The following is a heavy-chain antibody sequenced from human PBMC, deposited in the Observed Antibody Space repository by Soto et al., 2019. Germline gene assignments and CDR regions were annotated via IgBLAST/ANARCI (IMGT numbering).Heavy chain of an antibody. D-gene: IGHD6-19*01. CDR1: GYTFTSYG. J-gene: IGHJ6*02. CDR3: ARDSWQQWLVLDYYYYGMDV. CDR2: ISAYNGNT. V-gene: IGHV1-18*04. Sequence: ASVKVSCKASGYTFTSYGISWVRQAPGQGLEWTGWISAYNGNTNYAQKLQGRVTMTTDTSTSTAYMELRSLRSDDTAVYYCARDSWQQWLVLDYYYYGMDVWGQGTTVTVSS.